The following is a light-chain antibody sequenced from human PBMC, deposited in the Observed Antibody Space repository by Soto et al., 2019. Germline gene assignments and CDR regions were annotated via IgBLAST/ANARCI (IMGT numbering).Light chain of an antibody. V-gene: IGKV3-15*01. CDR3: QQYGSSPRT. Sequence: IVMTQSPATLSVSPGERATLSCRASQSLSSNLAWYQQKPGQAPRFLIYGASTRATGIPARFSGSGSGTEFTLTISGLQSEDFAVYYCQQYGSSPRTFGQVTKVEIK. CDR1: QSLSSN. J-gene: IGKJ1*01. CDR2: GAS.